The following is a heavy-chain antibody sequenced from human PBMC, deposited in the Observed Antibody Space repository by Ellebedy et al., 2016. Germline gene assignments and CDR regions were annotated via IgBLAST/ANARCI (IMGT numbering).Heavy chain of an antibody. Sequence: ASVKVSCKESGNTFTSYCVHWVRQAPGQGLQWMGVLKPSDGTTIYTQKFQGRVSMTRNTSTSAVHMELSSLRSEDTAVYYCASGFDNSGCLDYWGQGTLVTVSS. V-gene: IGHV1-46*01. J-gene: IGHJ4*02. CDR2: LKPSDGTT. CDR3: ASGFDNSGCLDY. CDR1: GNTFTSYC. D-gene: IGHD3-22*01.